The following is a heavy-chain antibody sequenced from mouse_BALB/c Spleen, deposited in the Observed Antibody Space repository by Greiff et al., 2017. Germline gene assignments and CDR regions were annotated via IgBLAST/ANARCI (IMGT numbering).Heavy chain of an antibody. D-gene: IGHD2-14*01. CDR1: GYTFTSYY. CDR3: TRSDYRYDVGFDY. V-gene: IGHV1S81*02. Sequence: VKLQQSGAELVKPGASVKLSCKASGYTFTSYYMYWVKQRPGQGLEWIGEINPSNGGTNFNEKFKSKATLTVDKSSSTAYMQLSSLTSEDSAVYYCTRSDYRYDVGFDYWGQGTTLTVSS. J-gene: IGHJ2*01. CDR2: INPSNGGT.